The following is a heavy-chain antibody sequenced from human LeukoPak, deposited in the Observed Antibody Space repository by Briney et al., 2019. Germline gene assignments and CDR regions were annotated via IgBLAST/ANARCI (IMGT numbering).Heavy chain of an antibody. CDR3: ARATLELGEYYYYMDV. V-gene: IGHV1-8*01. D-gene: IGHD1-7*01. J-gene: IGHJ6*03. Sequence: ASVKVSCKASGYTFTSYDINWVRQATGQGLEWRGWMNPNSGNTGYAQKFQGRVTMTRNTSISTAYMELSSLRSEDTAVYYCARATLELGEYYYYMDVWGKGTTVTVSS. CDR2: MNPNSGNT. CDR1: GYTFTSYD.